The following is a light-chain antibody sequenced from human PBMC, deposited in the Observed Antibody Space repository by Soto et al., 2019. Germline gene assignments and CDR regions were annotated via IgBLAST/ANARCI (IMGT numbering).Light chain of an antibody. CDR3: QQYISYWT. J-gene: IGKJ2*01. V-gene: IGKV1-5*03. CDR1: QTINTC. CDR2: KAS. Sequence: DIQMTQSPSTLSASVGDRVTITCRASQTINTCLACYQQKPGEAPKLLIYKASNLHSGVSSRFSGSGSGTEFTLTISSLQPDDSATYYCQQYISYWTFGQGTKLEI.